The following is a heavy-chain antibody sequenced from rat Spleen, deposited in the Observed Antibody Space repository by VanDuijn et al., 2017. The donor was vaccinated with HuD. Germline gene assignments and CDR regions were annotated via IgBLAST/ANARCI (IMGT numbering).Heavy chain of an antibody. CDR1: GFTFSNYD. D-gene: IGHD1-2*01. Sequence: EVQLVESGGGLVQPGRSMKLSCAASGFTFSNYDMAWVRQAPTKGLEWVASISYDGSSTYYRDSVKGRFTISRDNAKSTLYLQMNSLRSEDTATYYCIREVRVAAISTAFDYWGQGVMVTVSS. CDR3: IREVRVAAISTAFDY. CDR2: ISYDGSST. J-gene: IGHJ2*01. V-gene: IGHV5-20*01.